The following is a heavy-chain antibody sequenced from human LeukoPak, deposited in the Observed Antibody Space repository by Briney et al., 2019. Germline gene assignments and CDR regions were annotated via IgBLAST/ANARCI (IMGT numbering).Heavy chain of an antibody. CDR3: ARDSGDGYNAFHS. Sequence: GRSLRLSCAASGFTFDDYAMHWVRQAPGKGLEWLSTIRNIGEKTFYAESVKGRFTISRDNSRNTLYLQMGGLRPEDMAVYYCARDSGDGYNAFHSWGQGTLVTVSS. V-gene: IGHV3-64*02. CDR1: GFTFDDYA. D-gene: IGHD5-24*01. CDR2: IRNIGEKT. J-gene: IGHJ4*02.